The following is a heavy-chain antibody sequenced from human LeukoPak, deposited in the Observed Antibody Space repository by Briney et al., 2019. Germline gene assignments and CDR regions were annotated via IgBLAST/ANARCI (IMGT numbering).Heavy chain of an antibody. Sequence: GGSLRLSCAASGFTFSSYSMNWVRQAPGKGLEWVSSISSSSSTGTTYYADSVKGRFTISRDNAKNSLYLQMDSLRVEDTAIYYCARDYLHFGDGWGQGTLVTVSS. CDR1: GFTFSSYS. CDR3: ARDYLHFGDG. J-gene: IGHJ4*02. D-gene: IGHD2/OR15-2a*01. CDR2: ISSSSSTGTT. V-gene: IGHV3-21*01.